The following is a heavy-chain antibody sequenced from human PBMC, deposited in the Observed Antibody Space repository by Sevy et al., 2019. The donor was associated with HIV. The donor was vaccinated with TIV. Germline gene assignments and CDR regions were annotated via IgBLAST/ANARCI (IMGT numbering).Heavy chain of an antibody. J-gene: IGHJ3*02. D-gene: IGHD3-22*01. CDR2: IIPIFGTA. V-gene: IGHV1-69*13. CDR3: ARAGLEYYDSSGYPIPFDI. CDR1: GGTFSSYA. Sequence: ASVKVSCKASGGTFSSYAISWVRQAPGQGLEWMGGIIPIFGTANYAQKFQGRVTITADESTSTAYMELSGLRSEDTAVYYCARAGLEYYDSSGYPIPFDIWGQGTMVTVSS.